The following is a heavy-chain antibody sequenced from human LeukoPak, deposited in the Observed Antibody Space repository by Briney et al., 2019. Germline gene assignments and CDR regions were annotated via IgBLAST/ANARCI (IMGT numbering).Heavy chain of an antibody. Sequence: PGGSLRLSCAASGFTFSSYGMHWVRQAPGKELEWVAVIWYDGSNKYYADSVKGRFTISRDNSKNTLYLQMNSLRAEDTAVYYCARDMGIAAAGIRAWGQGTLVTVSS. V-gene: IGHV3-33*01. CDR2: IWYDGSNK. J-gene: IGHJ5*02. D-gene: IGHD6-13*01. CDR3: ARDMGIAAAGIRA. CDR1: GFTFSSYG.